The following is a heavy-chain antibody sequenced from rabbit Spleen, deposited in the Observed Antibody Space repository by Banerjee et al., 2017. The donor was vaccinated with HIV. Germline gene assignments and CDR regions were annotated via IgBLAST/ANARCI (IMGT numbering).Heavy chain of an antibody. D-gene: IGHD1-1*01. CDR3: VRDPAYSSGSGSAIPYL. CDR2: IDPIFSTT. V-gene: IGHV1S47*01. J-gene: IGHJ6*01. Sequence: QEQLVESGGGLVQPGGSLKLSCKASGFDFSHYGVSWVRQAPGKGLEWIGYIDPIFSTTHYASWVNGRFTISRDIDQNTLYLQLNSLTAADTATYFCVRDPAYSSGSGSAIPYLWGPGTLVTVS. CDR1: GFDFSHYG.